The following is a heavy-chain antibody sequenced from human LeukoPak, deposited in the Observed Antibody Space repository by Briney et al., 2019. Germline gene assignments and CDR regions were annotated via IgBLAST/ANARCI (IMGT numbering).Heavy chain of an antibody. J-gene: IGHJ4*02. D-gene: IGHD6-6*01. CDR3: ARRSSIPTRLFDF. CDR1: GYSFTSYW. CDR2: IYPGDSDA. V-gene: IGHV5-51*01. Sequence: PGESLKISCKGSGYSFTSYWIVWVRQLPGKGLEWMGIIYPGDSDAKYGPSFQGQVTISADKSISTAYLQWSSLQASDTAMYYCARRSSIPTRLFDFWGQRTLVTVSS.